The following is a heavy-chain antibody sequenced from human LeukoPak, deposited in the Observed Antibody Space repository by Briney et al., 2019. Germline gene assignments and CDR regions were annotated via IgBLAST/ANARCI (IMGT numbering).Heavy chain of an antibody. CDR1: GFTFSSYS. D-gene: IGHD3-16*01. V-gene: IGHV3-48*02. CDR2: ISGSGTLI. J-gene: IGHJ4*02. Sequence: PGGPLRLSCAASGFTFSSYSMNWVRQAPGKGLEWLSYISGSGTLIYYADSVRGRFTISRDSARNSLYLQMNSLRDEDTAVYFCARDDGLGYWGQGTLVTVSS. CDR3: ARDDGLGY.